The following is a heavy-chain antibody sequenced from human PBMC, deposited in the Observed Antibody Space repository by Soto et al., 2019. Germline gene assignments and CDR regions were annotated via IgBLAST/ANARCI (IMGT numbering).Heavy chain of an antibody. J-gene: IGHJ4*02. CDR1: GGSISSGGYS. D-gene: IGHD6-13*01. Sequence: PSETLSLTCAVSGGSISSGGYSWSWIRQPPGKGLEWIGYIYHSGSTYYNPSLKSRVTISVDRSKNQFSLKLSSVTAADTAVYYCTTVGSSWYYFDYWGQGTLVTVSS. V-gene: IGHV4-30-2*01. CDR2: IYHSGST. CDR3: TTVGSSWYYFDY.